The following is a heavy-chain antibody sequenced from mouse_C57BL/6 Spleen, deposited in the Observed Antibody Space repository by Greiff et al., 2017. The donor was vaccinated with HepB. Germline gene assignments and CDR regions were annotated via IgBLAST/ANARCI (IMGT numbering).Heavy chain of an antibody. Sequence: QVKLQQPGAELVRPGTSVKLSCKASGYTFTSYWMHWVKQRPGQGLEWIGVIDPSDSYTNYNQKFKGKATLTVDTSSSTAYMQLSSLTSEDSAVYYCAREELRLLGYWGQGTTLTVSS. V-gene: IGHV1-59*01. CDR3: AREELRLLGY. D-gene: IGHD3-2*02. CDR2: IDPSDSYT. CDR1: GYTFTSYW. J-gene: IGHJ2*01.